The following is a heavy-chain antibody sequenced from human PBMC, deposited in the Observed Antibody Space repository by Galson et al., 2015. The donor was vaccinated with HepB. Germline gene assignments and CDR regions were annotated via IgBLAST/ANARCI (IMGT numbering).Heavy chain of an antibody. CDR2: IDNSGSPI. D-gene: IGHD3-10*01. CDR3: AREYYFGSGYYYYMDV. J-gene: IGHJ6*03. V-gene: IGHV3-48*03. CDR1: GFTFSRYP. Sequence: SLRLSCAGSGFTFSRYPMNWVRQAPGKGLEWIPFIDNSGSPIYYADSVKGRFTISRDNAKNSLYLQMNSLGAEDTAVYYCAREYYFGSGYYYYMDVWGRGTTVAVSS.